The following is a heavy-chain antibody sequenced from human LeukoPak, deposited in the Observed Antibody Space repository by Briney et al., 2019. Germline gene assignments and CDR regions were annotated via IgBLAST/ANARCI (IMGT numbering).Heavy chain of an antibody. Sequence: KSGGSLRLSCAGSGFRFSDYSMNWVRQAPGKGLEWVSSISSGSNYIYNADSVKGRFTISRDNAKNSLYLQMNSLRAEDTAVYYCARTIGYSYGLFDYWGQGTLVTVSS. D-gene: IGHD5-18*01. CDR3: ARTIGYSYGLFDY. CDR1: GFRFSDYS. J-gene: IGHJ4*02. V-gene: IGHV3-21*01. CDR2: ISSGSNYI.